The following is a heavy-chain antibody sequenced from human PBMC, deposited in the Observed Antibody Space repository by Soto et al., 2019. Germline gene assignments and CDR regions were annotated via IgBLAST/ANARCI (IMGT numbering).Heavy chain of an antibody. V-gene: IGHV1-69*06. CDR1: GGTFSSYA. D-gene: IGHD4-4*01. CDR3: ARGARSNFIDY. CDR2: IIPIFGTA. Sequence: SVKVSCKASGGTFSSYAISWVPQAPGQGLEWMGGIIPIFGTANYAQKFQGRVTITADKSTSTAYMELSSLRSEDTAVYYCARGARSNFIDYWGQGXLVTVYS. J-gene: IGHJ4*02.